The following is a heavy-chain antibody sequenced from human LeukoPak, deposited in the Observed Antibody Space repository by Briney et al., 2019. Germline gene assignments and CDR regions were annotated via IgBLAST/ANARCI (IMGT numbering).Heavy chain of an antibody. V-gene: IGHV1-2*06. CDR1: GYTFTGYY. D-gene: IGHD3-22*01. J-gene: IGHJ3*02. Sequence: ASVKVSCKASGYTFTGYYVHWVRQAPGQGLEWMGRINPNSGGTNYAQKFQGRVTMTRDTSISTAYMELSRLRSDDTAVYYCARAIMIGDAFDIWGQGTMVTVSS. CDR2: INPNSGGT. CDR3: ARAIMIGDAFDI.